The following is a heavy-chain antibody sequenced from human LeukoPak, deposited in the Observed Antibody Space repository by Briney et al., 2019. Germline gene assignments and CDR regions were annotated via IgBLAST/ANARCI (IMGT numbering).Heavy chain of an antibody. CDR2: IYYSGST. CDR3: ARRHMVRGFNWFDP. CDR1: GGSISSYY. Sequence: SETLSLTCTVSGGSISSYYWGWIRQPPGKGLEWIGSIYYSGSTYYNPSLKSRVTISVDTSKNQFSLKLSSVTAADTAVYYCARRHMVRGFNWFDPWGQGTLVTVSS. D-gene: IGHD3-10*01. J-gene: IGHJ5*02. V-gene: IGHV4-39*01.